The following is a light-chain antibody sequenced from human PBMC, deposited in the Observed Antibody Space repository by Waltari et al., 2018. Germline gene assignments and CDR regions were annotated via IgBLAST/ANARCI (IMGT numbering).Light chain of an antibody. CDR1: RGHIATNY. CDR3: QSFDSSHVV. Sequence: FMLTQPHSVSESPGKTVTISCTPTRGHIATNYVQWYQQRPGSTPTKVIYEDNQRPSGVPDRFSGSIDSSSNSASLIISGLKAEDEADYYCQSFDSSHVVFGGGTKLTVL. CDR2: EDN. J-gene: IGLJ2*01. V-gene: IGLV6-57*01.